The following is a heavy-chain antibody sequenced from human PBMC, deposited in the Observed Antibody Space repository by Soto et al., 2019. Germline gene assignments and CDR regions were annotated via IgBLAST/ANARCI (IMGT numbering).Heavy chain of an antibody. CDR1: GGSISSSSYY. CDR2: IYYSGST. CDR3: ASPTVAGRYYYYGMDV. D-gene: IGHD6-19*01. J-gene: IGHJ6*02. Sequence: TLSLTCTVSGGSISSSSYYWGWIRQPPGKGLEWIGSIYYSGSTYYNPSLKSRVTISVDTSKNQFSLKLSSVTAADTAVYYCASPTVAGRYYYYGMDVWGQGTTVTVSS. V-gene: IGHV4-39*01.